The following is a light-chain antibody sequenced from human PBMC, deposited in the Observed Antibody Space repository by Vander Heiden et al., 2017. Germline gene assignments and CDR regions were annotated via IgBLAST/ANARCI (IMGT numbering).Light chain of an antibody. V-gene: IGKV3-15*01. CDR3: QQYNLWPPWT. CDR1: QSVSSN. CDR2: GAS. J-gene: IGKJ1*01. Sequence: EIVMTQSPATLSVSPGETATLSCRASQSVSSNLAWYQQKPGQAPRLLIYGASTRATGIPARFSGSGSGTEFTLTISSLQSEDFAVYFCQQYNLWPPWTFGQGTKVEIK.